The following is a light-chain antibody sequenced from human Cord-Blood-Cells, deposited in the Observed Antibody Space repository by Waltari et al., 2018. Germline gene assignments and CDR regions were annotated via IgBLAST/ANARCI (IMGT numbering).Light chain of an antibody. J-gene: IGLJ3*02. CDR3: CSYAGSEV. V-gene: IGLV2-11*01. CDR2: DVS. Sequence: QSALTQPRSVSGSPGQSVTISCTGTSSAVGGYNYVSRYQQHPCKAPKLMIYDVSKRPSGVPDRFSGSKSGNTASLTISGLQAEDEADYYCCSYAGSEVFGGGTKLTVL. CDR1: SSAVGGYNY.